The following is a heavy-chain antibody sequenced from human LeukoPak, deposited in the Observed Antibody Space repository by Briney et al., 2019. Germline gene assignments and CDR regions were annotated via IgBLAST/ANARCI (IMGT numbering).Heavy chain of an antibody. CDR1: GYTFTGYY. J-gene: IGHJ6*03. V-gene: IGHV1-46*01. D-gene: IGHD1-1*01. CDR2: INPSGGST. CDR3: ARIGSPWGGNWNPRRERDYYYMDV. Sequence: GASVKVSCKASGYTFTGYYMHWVRQAPGQGLEWMGIINPSGGSTSYAQKFQGRVTMTRDTSTSTVYMELSSLRSEDRAVYYCARIGSPWGGNWNPRRERDYYYMDVWGKGTTVTISS.